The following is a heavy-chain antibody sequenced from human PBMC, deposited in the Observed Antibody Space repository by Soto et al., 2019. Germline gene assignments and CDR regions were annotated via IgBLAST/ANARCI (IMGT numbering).Heavy chain of an antibody. D-gene: IGHD3-3*01. CDR3: ARGSTIFGVVMFDP. CDR1: GYTFTSYG. Sequence: ASVKVSCKASGYTFTSYGISWVRQAPGQGLEWMGWISAYNGNTNYAQKLQGRVTMTTDTSTSTAYMELRSLRSDDTAVYYCARGSTIFGVVMFDPWSQGTLVTVSS. V-gene: IGHV1-18*01. J-gene: IGHJ5*02. CDR2: ISAYNGNT.